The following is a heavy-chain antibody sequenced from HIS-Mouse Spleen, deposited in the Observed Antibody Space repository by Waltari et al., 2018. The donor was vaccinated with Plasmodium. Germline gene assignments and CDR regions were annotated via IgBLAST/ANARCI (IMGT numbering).Heavy chain of an antibody. CDR2: INPNSGGT. CDR3: ARDQGALYSSSWYYFDY. D-gene: IGHD6-13*01. V-gene: IGHV1-2*02. CDR1: GYTFTGYY. J-gene: IGHJ4*02. Sequence: QVQLVQSGAEVKKPGASVKVSCKASGYTFTGYYMHWVRQAPGQGLEWMGWINPNSGGTNYAQKFQDRVTMTRDTSISTAYMELSRLRSVDTAVYDCARDQGALYSSSWYYFDYWGQGTLVTVSS.